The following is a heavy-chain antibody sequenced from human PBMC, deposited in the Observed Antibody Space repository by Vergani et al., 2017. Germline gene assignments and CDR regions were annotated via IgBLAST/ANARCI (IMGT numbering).Heavy chain of an antibody. CDR2: IIPILGIA. CDR3: ARAARIWLWFGELSEYFDY. J-gene: IGHJ4*02. V-gene: IGHV1-69*02. Sequence: QVQLVQSGAEVKKPGSSVKVSCKASGGTFSSYTISWVRQAPGQGLEWMGRIIPILGIANYAQKFQGRVTITADKSTSTAYMELSSLRSEDTAVYYCARAARIWLWFGELSEYFDYWGQGTLVTVSS. CDR1: GGTFSSYT. D-gene: IGHD3-10*01.